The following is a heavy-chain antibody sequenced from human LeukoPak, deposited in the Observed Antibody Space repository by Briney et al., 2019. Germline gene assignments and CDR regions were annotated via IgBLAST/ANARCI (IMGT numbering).Heavy chain of an antibody. CDR3: VRDLMGSGSTTAYLHH. V-gene: IGHV3-21*01. J-gene: IGHJ1*01. CDR1: GFTFSDYS. Sequence: VGSLRLSCAASGFTFSDYSMNWVRQAPGKGLEWVSSISRSSRHVYYAGSVKGRFTISRDNAKNSLYLQMNSLRAEDMAVYFCVRDLMGSGSTTAYLHHWGQGTLVTVSS. D-gene: IGHD1-1*01. CDR2: ISRSSRHV.